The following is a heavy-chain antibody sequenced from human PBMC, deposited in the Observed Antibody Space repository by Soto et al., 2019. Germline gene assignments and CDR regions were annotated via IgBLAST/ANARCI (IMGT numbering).Heavy chain of an antibody. Sequence: EVQLVESGGGLVQPGGSLRLSCAASGFTFSSYSMNWVRQAPGKGLEWVSYISSSSSTIYYADSVKGRFTISRDNAKNSLYLQMNSLRAEDTAVYYCAPMVRGVIPYYFDYWGQGTLVTVSS. J-gene: IGHJ4*02. CDR2: ISSSSSTI. CDR1: GFTFSSYS. D-gene: IGHD3-10*01. V-gene: IGHV3-48*01. CDR3: APMVRGVIPYYFDY.